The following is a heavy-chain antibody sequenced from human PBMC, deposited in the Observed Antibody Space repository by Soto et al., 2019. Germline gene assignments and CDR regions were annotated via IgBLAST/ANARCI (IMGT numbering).Heavy chain of an antibody. J-gene: IGHJ4*02. V-gene: IGHV3-23*01. CDR2: ISGSGGST. Sequence: GESLKISCAASGFTFSSYAMSWVRQAPGKGLEWVSAISGSGGSTYYADSVKGRFTISRDNSKNTLYLQMNSLRAEDTAVYYCAKDAYGEAFSYSDYWGQGTLVTVSS. D-gene: IGHD4-17*01. CDR3: AKDAYGEAFSYSDY. CDR1: GFTFSSYA.